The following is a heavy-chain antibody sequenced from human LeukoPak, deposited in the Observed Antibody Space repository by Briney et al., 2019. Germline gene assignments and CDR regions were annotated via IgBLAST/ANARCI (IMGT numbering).Heavy chain of an antibody. J-gene: IGHJ4*02. Sequence: PGGSLRLSCAASGFTFSSYSMNWVRQAPGKGLEWVSSISSSSSYIYYADSVKGRFTISRDNAKNSLYLQMNSLRAEDTAVYYCARDLGSSWFNFDYWGQGTLVTVSS. CDR1: GFTFSSYS. V-gene: IGHV3-21*01. CDR2: ISSSSSYI. CDR3: ARDLGSSWFNFDY. D-gene: IGHD6-13*01.